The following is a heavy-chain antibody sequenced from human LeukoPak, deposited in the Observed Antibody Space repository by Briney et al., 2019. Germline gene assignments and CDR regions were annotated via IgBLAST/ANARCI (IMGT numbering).Heavy chain of an antibody. CDR2: ISLSGSTI. V-gene: IGHV3-11*01. CDR1: GITFSDYY. Sequence: PGGSLRLSCAASGITFSDYYMSWIRQAPGKGLEWVSYISLSGSTIHYTDSVKGRFTISRDNARDSLFLQMNSLRAEDTAVYYCARERSFYGANLAVDYWGQGTLVTVSS. CDR3: ARERSFYGANLAVDY. J-gene: IGHJ4*02. D-gene: IGHD4/OR15-4a*01.